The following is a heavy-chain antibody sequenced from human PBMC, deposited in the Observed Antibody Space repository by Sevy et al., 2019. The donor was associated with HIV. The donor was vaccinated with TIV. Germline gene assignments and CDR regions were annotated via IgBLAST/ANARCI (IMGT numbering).Heavy chain of an antibody. J-gene: IGHJ6*03. CDR3: ARGLYSSSLSYYYYYYMDV. Sequence: SETLSLTCTVSGGSISSYYWSWIRQPPGKGLEWIGYIYYSGSTNYNPPLKSRVTISVDTSKNQFSLKLSSVTAADTAVYYCARGLYSSSLSYYYYYYMDVWGKGTTVTVSS. CDR1: GGSISSYY. D-gene: IGHD6-6*01. V-gene: IGHV4-59*01. CDR2: IYYSGST.